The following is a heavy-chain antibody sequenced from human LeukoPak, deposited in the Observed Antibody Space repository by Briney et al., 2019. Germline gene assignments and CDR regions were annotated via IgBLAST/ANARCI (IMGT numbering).Heavy chain of an antibody. V-gene: IGHV4-59*12. J-gene: IGHJ5*02. CDR3: ARARTMAVAGTRRRSWFDP. Sequence: PSETLSLTCTVSGGSISSYYWSWIRQPPGKGLEWIGYIYYSGSTNYNPSLKSRVTISVDTSKNQFSLKLSSVTAADTAVYYCARARTMAVAGTRRRSWFDPWGQGTLVTVSS. D-gene: IGHD6-19*01. CDR2: IYYSGST. CDR1: GGSISSYY.